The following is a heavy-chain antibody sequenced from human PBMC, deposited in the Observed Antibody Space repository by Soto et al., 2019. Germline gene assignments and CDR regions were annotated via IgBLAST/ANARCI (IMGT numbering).Heavy chain of an antibody. V-gene: IGHV3-9*01. CDR3: AKDISPAAGLYYYYGMDV. CDR1: GFTFDDYA. Sequence: GGSLRLSCAASGFTFDDYAMHWVRQAPGKGLEWVSGISWNSGSIGYADSVKGRFTISRDNAKNSLYLQMNSLRAEDTALYYCAKDISPAAGLYYYYGMDVWGQGTTVTVSS. J-gene: IGHJ6*02. D-gene: IGHD6-13*01. CDR2: ISWNSGSI.